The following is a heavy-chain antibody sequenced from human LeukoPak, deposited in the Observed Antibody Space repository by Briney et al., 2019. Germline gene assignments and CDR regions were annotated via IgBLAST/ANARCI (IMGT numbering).Heavy chain of an antibody. CDR2: IKQDGSEK. J-gene: IGHJ4*02. Sequence: GGSLRLSCAASGFTFSSYAMSWVRQAPGKGLEWVANIKQDGSEKYYVDSVKGRFTISRDNAKNSLYLQMNSLRAEDTAVYYCAGVRLGYSGYDWGIDYWGQGTLVTVSS. V-gene: IGHV3-7*01. CDR3: AGVRLGYSGYDWGIDY. D-gene: IGHD5-12*01. CDR1: GFTFSSYA.